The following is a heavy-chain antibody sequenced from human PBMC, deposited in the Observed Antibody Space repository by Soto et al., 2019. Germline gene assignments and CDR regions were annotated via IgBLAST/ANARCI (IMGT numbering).Heavy chain of an antibody. CDR3: ARGSTSRIFDY. CDR1: GGSFSGYY. Sequence: NPSETLSLTCAVYGGSFSGYYWSWIRQPPGKGLEWIGEINHSGSTNYNPSLKSRVTISVDTSKNQFSLKLSSVTAADTAVHCCARGSTSRIFDYWGQGTLVTVS. CDR2: INHSGST. J-gene: IGHJ4*02. D-gene: IGHD2-2*01. V-gene: IGHV4-34*01.